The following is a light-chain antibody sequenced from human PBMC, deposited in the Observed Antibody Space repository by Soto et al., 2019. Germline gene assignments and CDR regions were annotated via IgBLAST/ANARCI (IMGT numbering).Light chain of an antibody. J-gene: IGKJ4*01. CDR1: QSISSW. CDR3: QQYNSSPLT. V-gene: IGKV1-5*01. CDR2: DAS. Sequence: DIQMTQSPSTLSASVGDRVTITCRASQSISSWLAWYQQKPGKAPKLLIYDASGLESGVPSRFSGCGSGTEFTLTISSLQPDDFATYYCQQYNSSPLTLGAGTKVDIK.